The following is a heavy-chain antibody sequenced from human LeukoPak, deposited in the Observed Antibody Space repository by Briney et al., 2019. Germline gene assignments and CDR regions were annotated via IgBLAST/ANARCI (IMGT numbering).Heavy chain of an antibody. V-gene: IGHV4-34*01. CDR3: ARVGGGSSGYYWFDY. J-gene: IGHJ4*02. D-gene: IGHD3-22*01. CDR1: GGSFSGYY. CDR2: INHSGST. Sequence: SETLSLTCAVYGGSFSGYYWSWIRQPPGKGLEWIGEINHSGSTNYNPSLKSRVTMSVDTSKNQFSLKLSSVTAADTAVYYCARVGGGSSGYYWFDYWGQGTLVTVSS.